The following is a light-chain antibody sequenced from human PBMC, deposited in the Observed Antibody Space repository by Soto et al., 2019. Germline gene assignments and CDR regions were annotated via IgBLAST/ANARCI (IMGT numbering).Light chain of an antibody. CDR1: QGIRTD. V-gene: IGKV1-6*01. CDR2: GAS. CDR3: QQYYSFPPT. J-gene: IGKJ4*01. Sequence: AVQLTQSPSSLSASVGDRVTITCRASQGIRTDLGWYQQSPGKAPKVLIVGASTLQSGVPSRFSGSGSGTDFTLTISCLQSEDFATYYCQQYYSFPPTFGGGTKVDIK.